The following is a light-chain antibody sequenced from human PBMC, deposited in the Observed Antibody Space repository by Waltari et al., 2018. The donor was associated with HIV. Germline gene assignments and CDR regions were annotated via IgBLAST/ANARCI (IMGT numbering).Light chain of an antibody. CDR3: ATWDDSLSDSV. V-gene: IGLV1-47*01. CDR2: RDY. CDR1: SSNTGSHY. Sequence: QSVLTQPPSTSGTPGQRVTISCSGSSSNTGSHYVYWYRQLPGTALTVVMYRDYQRPSGVPVRFSGSKSGTSASLAISGLRSEDEADYFCATWDDSLSDSVFGGGTKLTVL. J-gene: IGLJ3*02.